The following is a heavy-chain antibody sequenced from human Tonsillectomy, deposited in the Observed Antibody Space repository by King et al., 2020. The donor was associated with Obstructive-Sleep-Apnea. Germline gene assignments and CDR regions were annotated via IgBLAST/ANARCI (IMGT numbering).Heavy chain of an antibody. V-gene: IGHV4-38-2*02. J-gene: IGHJ4*02. CDR1: GYSISSGYY. D-gene: IGHD6-19*01. CDR2: IYHSGST. Sequence: VQLQESGPGLVKPSETLSLTCTVSGYSISSGYYWGWIRQPPGKGLEWIGSIYHSGSTYYNSSLKSRVTISVDTSKNQFSLKLSSVTAADTAVYYCAREVAVAVGDYWGQGTLVTVSS. CDR3: AREVAVAVGDY.